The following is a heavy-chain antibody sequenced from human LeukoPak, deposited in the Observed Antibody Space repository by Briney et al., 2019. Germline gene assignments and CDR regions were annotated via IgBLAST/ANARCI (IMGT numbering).Heavy chain of an antibody. CDR1: GGSISSYY. Sequence: SETLSLTCTVSGGSISSYYWSWIRQPPGKGLEWIGYIYYSGSTNYNPSLKSRVTISVDTSKNQFSLKLSSVTAADTALYYCARDCSGGSCYLDYWGQGTLVTVSS. CDR3: ARDCSGGSCYLDY. CDR2: IYYSGST. J-gene: IGHJ4*02. D-gene: IGHD2-15*01. V-gene: IGHV4-59*01.